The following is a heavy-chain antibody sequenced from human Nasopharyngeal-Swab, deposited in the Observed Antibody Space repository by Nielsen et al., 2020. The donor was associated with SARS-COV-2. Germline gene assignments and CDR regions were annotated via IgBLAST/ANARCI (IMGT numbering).Heavy chain of an antibody. CDR2: IYPDDSDT. D-gene: IGHD2-15*01. V-gene: IGHV5-51*01. CDR3: ARLRGSAFYYYYLDV. Sequence: KVSCKGSGYSFTTFWITWVRQMPGKGLEWMGIIYPDDSDTRYSPSFQGPVTFSVDKSTSTAYLQWSSLKASDTAMYYCARLRGSAFYYYYLDVWGKGTTVTVSS. J-gene: IGHJ6*03. CDR1: GYSFTTFW.